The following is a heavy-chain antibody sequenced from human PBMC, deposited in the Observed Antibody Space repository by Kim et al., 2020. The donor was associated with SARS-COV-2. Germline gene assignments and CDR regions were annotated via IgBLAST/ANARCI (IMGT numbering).Heavy chain of an antibody. J-gene: IGHJ4*02. D-gene: IGHD1-26*01. CDR1: GVSISSYY. CDR3: WVGGLRFLVDY. Sequence: SETLSLTCTVSGVSISSYYWSWIRQPPGKGLEWIGYIYYSGSTNYNPSLKSGVTISVETSKNQFSLKLRYGTAADMASFFCWVGGLRFLVDYWGEGTRV. V-gene: IGHV4-59*01. CDR2: IYYSGST.